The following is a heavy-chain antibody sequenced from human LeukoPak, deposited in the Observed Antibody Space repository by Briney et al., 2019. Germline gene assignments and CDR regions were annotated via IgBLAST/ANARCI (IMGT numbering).Heavy chain of an antibody. CDR2: ITDSGGNT. Sequence: PGGSLRLSCAASGFTFSSSAMSWVRQAPGRGLEWVSSITDSGGNTFYADSVKGRFTISRDNSKTTLFLQMNSLSAEDTAIYYCAKRAASGLYYFDYWGQGTLVIVSS. J-gene: IGHJ4*02. D-gene: IGHD6-25*01. CDR1: GFTFSSSA. CDR3: AKRAASGLYYFDY. V-gene: IGHV3-23*01.